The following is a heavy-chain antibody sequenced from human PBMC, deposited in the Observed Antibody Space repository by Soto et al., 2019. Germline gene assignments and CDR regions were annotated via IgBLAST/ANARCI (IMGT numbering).Heavy chain of an antibody. D-gene: IGHD3-9*01. CDR3: ARDLMGSIKNVLRYFWTAKDYYYGMDV. V-gene: IGHV4-4*07. Sequence: SETLSVTCTVSGGSISSYYWSWIRQPAGKGLEWIGRIYTSGSTNYNPSLKSRVTMSVDTSKNQFSLKLSSVTAADTAVYYCARDLMGSIKNVLRYFWTAKDYYYGMDVWGQGTTVTVSS. CDR2: IYTSGST. J-gene: IGHJ6*02. CDR1: GGSISSYY.